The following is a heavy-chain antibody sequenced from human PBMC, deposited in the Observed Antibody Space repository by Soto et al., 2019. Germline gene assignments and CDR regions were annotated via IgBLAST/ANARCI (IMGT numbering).Heavy chain of an antibody. CDR2: ITGSGGMT. J-gene: IGHJ3*02. V-gene: IGHV3-23*01. D-gene: IGHD3-10*01. CDR1: GFAFGNYP. Sequence: EAQLLQSGGGLVPPGGSLRLSCVASGFAFGNYPMAWVLQTPGKGLQWISTITGSGGMTDYEDSVRGRFTVSIDHSKDTVHLQMTSLRADDTAVYYCAKDRTMARGIRAFDIWGQGTTVTISS. CDR3: AKDRTMARGIRAFDI.